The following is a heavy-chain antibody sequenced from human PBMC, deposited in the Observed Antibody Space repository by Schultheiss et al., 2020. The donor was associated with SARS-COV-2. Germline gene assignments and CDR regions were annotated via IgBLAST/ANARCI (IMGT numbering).Heavy chain of an antibody. CDR2: IKSKTDGGTT. D-gene: IGHD2-2*01. V-gene: IGHV3-15*01. J-gene: IGHJ6*03. CDR1: GFTFSNAW. CDR3: ARYLPAAETMDV. Sequence: GGSLRLSCAASGFTFSNAWMSWVRQAPGKGLEWVGRIKSKTDGGTTDYAAPVKGRFTISRDDSKNTLYLQMNSLRAEDTAVYYCARYLPAAETMDVWGKGTTVTVSS.